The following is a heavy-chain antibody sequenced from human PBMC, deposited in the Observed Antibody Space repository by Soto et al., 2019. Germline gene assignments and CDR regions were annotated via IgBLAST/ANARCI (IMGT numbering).Heavy chain of an antibody. J-gene: IGHJ5*02. D-gene: IGHD1-26*01. CDR2: TSYTGNT. CDR1: GGSVTFHH. V-gene: IGHV4-59*02. CDR3: ARDMHASFTHYFGP. Sequence: SESMSLASFVCGGSVTFHHVGWIRQFAGEGLEWIAYTSYTGNTNYNPSLQSRVTISLDTSKNQLSLKLTSMTAADTAVYYCARDMHASFTHYFGPWGQGTLVTGSS.